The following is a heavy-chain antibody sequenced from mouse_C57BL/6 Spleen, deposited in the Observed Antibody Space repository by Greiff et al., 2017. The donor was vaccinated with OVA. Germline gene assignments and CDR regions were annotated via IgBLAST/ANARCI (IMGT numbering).Heavy chain of an antibody. J-gene: IGHJ4*01. D-gene: IGHD2-5*01. Sequence: DVHLVESGEGLVKPGGSLKLSCAASGFTFSSYAMSWVRQTPEKRLEWVAYISSGGDYIYYADTVKGRFTISRDNARNTLYLQMSSLKSEDTAMYYCTRDPYYSKNYYAMDYWGQGTSVTVSS. CDR3: TRDPYYSKNYYAMDY. CDR2: ISSGGDYI. CDR1: GFTFSSYA. V-gene: IGHV5-9-1*02.